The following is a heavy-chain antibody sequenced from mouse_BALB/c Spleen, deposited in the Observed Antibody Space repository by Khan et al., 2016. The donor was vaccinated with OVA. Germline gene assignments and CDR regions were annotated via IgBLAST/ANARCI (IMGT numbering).Heavy chain of an antibody. CDR1: GYSITSDYA. CDR3: ARSVTITTVVATDFDY. V-gene: IGHV3-2*02. D-gene: IGHD1-1*01. J-gene: IGHJ2*01. Sequence: EVELVESGPGLVKPSQSLSLTCTVTGYSITSDYAWNWLRQFPGNKLEWMGYISYSGRTSYNPSLKSRISITRNTSTNQFFLQLNSVTTENTATYYCARSVTITTVVATDFDYWGQGTTLTVSS. CDR2: ISYSGRT.